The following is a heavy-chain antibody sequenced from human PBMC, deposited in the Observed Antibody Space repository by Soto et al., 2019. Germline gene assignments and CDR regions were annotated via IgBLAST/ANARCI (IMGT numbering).Heavy chain of an antibody. J-gene: IGHJ4*02. V-gene: IGHV1-18*01. CDR1: GYTFTSYG. D-gene: IGHD2-15*01. CDR3: ARDGICSGGSCYLWKVDY. Sequence: QVQLVQSGAEVKKPGASVKVSCKASGYTFTSYGISWVRQAPGQGLEWMGWISAYNGNTNYAQKLQGRVTMTTDTATRTAYMEPRSLRSDDTAVYYCARDGICSGGSCYLWKVDYWGQGTLVTVSS. CDR2: ISAYNGNT.